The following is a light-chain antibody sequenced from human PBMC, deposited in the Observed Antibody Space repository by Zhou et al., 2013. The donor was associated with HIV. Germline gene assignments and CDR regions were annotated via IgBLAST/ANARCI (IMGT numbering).Light chain of an antibody. J-gene: IGKJ2*01. CDR2: KAS. CDR1: QSISNW. V-gene: IGKV1-5*03. CDR3: QQYNSYSPYT. Sequence: DIQLTQSPSTLSAFVGDRVTVTCRASQSISNWLAWYQHKPGKAPKLLIYKASTLETGVPSRFSGSGSGKEFTLTISSLQPDDFATYYCQQYNSYSPYTFGQGTKLEIK.